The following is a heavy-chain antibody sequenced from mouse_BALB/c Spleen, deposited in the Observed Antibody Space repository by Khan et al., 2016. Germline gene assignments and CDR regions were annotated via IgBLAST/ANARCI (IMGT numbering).Heavy chain of an antibody. CDR3: KRDDRVN. V-gene: IGHV1-20*02. CDR2: INPNNGAT. CDR1: GYSFTAYY. Sequence: VQLKESDPDLVKPGASVKISCKASGYSFTAYYMYWVKQSHGKSLEWIGRINPNNGATTFDQKFKGKAILTVDKSYTTAYMELRKLAYHDSAVECCKRDDRVNWGQGTTL. J-gene: IGHJ2*01. D-gene: IGHD2-13*01.